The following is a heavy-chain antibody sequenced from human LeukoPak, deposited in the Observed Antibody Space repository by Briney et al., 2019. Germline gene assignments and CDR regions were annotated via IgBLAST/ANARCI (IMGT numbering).Heavy chain of an antibody. CDR1: GYTFTSYA. Sequence: ASVKVSCKASGYTFTSYAMHWVRQAPGQRLEWMGWINAGNDNTKYSQKFQGRVTITRDTSASTAYMELSSLRSEDTAVYYCARDLERDILTGYYGLLGYWGQGTLVTVSS. V-gene: IGHV1-3*01. CDR3: ARDLERDILTGYYGLLGY. CDR2: INAGNDNT. D-gene: IGHD3-9*01. J-gene: IGHJ4*02.